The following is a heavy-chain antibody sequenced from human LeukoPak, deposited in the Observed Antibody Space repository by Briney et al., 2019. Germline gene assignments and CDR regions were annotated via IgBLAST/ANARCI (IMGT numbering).Heavy chain of an antibody. D-gene: IGHD3-22*01. J-gene: IGHJ3*02. V-gene: IGHV3-33*01. CDR1: GFTFSSYG. Sequence: GGSLRLSGAASGFTFSSYGMHWVRQAPGKGLEWVAVIWYDGSNKYYADSVKGRFTISRDNSKNTLYLQMNSLRAEDTAVYYCARAEGYYDSSGNDAFDIWGQGTMVTVSS. CDR3: ARAEGYYDSSGNDAFDI. CDR2: IWYDGSNK.